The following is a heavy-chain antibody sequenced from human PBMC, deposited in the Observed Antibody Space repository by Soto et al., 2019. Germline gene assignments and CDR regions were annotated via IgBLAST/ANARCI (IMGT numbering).Heavy chain of an antibody. CDR1: GFTFSSYG. CDR2: ISYDGSNK. CDR3: ANLRATRKDIVVVPAAMKVDP. D-gene: IGHD2-2*01. J-gene: IGHJ5*02. Sequence: QVQLVESGGGVVQPGRSLRLSCAASGFTFSSYGMHWVRQAPGKGLEWVAVISYDGSNKYYADSVKGRFTISRDNSKNTLYLQMNSLRAEDTAVYYCANLRATRKDIVVVPAAMKVDPWGNGTLVTVSS. V-gene: IGHV3-30*18.